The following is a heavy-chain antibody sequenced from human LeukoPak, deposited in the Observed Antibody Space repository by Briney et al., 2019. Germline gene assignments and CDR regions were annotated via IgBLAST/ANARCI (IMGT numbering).Heavy chain of an antibody. D-gene: IGHD6-13*01. CDR1: GYTFTSYG. CDR3: ARDLRRGSSSWYVSGGDY. J-gene: IGHJ4*02. V-gene: IGHV1-18*01. Sequence: ASVKVFCKASGYTFTSYGISWVRQAPGQGLEWMGWITAYNDNTYYAQKLQGRVTMTTDTSTSTAYMELRSLRSDDTAVYYCARDLRRGSSSWYVSGGDYWGQGTLVTVSS. CDR2: ITAYNDNT.